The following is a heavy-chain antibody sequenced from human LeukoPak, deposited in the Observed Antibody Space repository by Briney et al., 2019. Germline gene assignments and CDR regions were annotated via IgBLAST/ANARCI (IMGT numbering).Heavy chain of an antibody. CDR3: ARAHLFNYYDSSGYHFDY. J-gene: IGHJ4*02. V-gene: IGHV4-4*07. Sequence: SETLSLTCIVSGGSISSYYWNWIRQSAGKGLEWIGRFYSSVSTYYNPSLKSRVTISVDRSKNQFSLKLSSVTAADTAVYYCARAHLFNYYDSSGYHFDYWGQGTLVTVSS. CDR1: GGSISSYY. D-gene: IGHD3-22*01. CDR2: FYSSVST.